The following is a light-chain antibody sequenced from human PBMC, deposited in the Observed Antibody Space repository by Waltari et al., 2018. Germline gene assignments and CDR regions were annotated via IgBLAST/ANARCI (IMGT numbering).Light chain of an antibody. CDR1: LSVGTH. CDR3: QQRSSGRT. Sequence: EVVMTQSPATLSLSPGESATLSCRASLSVGTHLAWYQQKPGQAPRLLIYDASNRATGIPVRFSGSGSGTDFTLTISTLEPEDFAVYYCQQRSSGRTFGQGP. CDR2: DAS. J-gene: IGKJ1*01. V-gene: IGKV3-11*01.